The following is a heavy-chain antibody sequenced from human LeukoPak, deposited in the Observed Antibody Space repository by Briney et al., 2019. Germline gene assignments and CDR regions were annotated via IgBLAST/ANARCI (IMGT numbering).Heavy chain of an antibody. Sequence: ASVKVSCKASGYTFTSYYMHWVRQAPGQGLEWMGIINPSGGSTSYAQKFQGRVTMTRDTSKSTVYMELSRLISEDTAVYYCARDWGSGWGKWGQGTLVTVSS. V-gene: IGHV1-46*01. J-gene: IGHJ4*02. CDR1: GYTFTSYY. D-gene: IGHD6-19*01. CDR3: ARDWGSGWGK. CDR2: INPSGGST.